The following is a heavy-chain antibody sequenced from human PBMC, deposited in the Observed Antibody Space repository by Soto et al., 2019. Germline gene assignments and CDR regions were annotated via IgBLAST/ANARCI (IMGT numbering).Heavy chain of an antibody. D-gene: IGHD3-22*01. CDR2: ISGDAGRT. V-gene: IGHV3-23*01. J-gene: IGHJ4*02. CDR3: VKDTVVVINGGDFAY. CDR1: GFTYVKYA. Sequence: EVQLLESGGALVQPGGSLRLSCEASGFTYVKYAMSWVRQAPGKGLEWVSGISGDAGRTFYADSVKGRFTISRDNSENTVYLQMNSLRVEDTAVYYCVKDTVVVINGGDFAYWDQGTLVTVSS.